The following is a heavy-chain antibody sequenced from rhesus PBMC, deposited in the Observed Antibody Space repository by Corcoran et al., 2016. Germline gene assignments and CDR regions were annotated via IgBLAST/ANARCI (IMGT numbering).Heavy chain of an antibody. J-gene: IGHJ4*01. Sequence: QVQLQESGPGLVKPSETLSLTCTVPGGSLSGYYWSWIRQPPGKGLGWIGNIDGNSAGTNYNPSLKSRVTISKDTSKNQFSLKLSSVTAADTAVYYCARLYYNIWTGYYRFYFDYWGQGVLVTVSS. V-gene: IGHV4-81*01. CDR2: IDGNSAGT. CDR1: GGSLSGYY. CDR3: ARLYYNIWTGYYRFYFDY. D-gene: IGHD3-3*01.